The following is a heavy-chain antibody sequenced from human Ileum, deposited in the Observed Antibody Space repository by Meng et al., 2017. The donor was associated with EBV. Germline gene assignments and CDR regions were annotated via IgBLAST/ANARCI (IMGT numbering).Heavy chain of an antibody. CDR2: IYYSGST. V-gene: IGHV4-59*08. Sequence: PSQTLPLPWTVSGGPISSYSWSWSRQPQVKGLEGIGYIYYSGSTNYNPPLKSRATISVDTSKNQFSLNLSSVTAADTAVYYGARGGWSLDYWGQGTLVTVSS. J-gene: IGHJ4*02. CDR1: GGPISSYS. D-gene: IGHD2-15*01. CDR3: ARGGWSLDY.